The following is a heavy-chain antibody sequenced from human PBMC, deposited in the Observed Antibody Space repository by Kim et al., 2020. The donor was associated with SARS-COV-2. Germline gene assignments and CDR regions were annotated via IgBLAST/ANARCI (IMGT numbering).Heavy chain of an antibody. CDR3: ARGGRADY. J-gene: IGHJ4*02. D-gene: IGHD3-16*01. Sequence: GGSLRLSCAASGFALSSYWMSWARQAPGKGLEWVANIKPDGSDKNYVDSVKGRFAISRDNAKNSLYLQMHSLRVEDTAVDYCARGGRADYWGQGTLVTVSS. CDR2: IKPDGSDK. CDR1: GFALSSYW. V-gene: IGHV3-7*01.